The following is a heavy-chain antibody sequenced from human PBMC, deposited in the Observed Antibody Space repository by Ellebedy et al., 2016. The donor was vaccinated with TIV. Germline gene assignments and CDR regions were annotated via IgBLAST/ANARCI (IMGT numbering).Heavy chain of an antibody. CDR2: IFLIFGTA. CDR3: AKAESGGYAWDY. Sequence: SVKVSCKASGGTFNNYAISWVRQAPGQGLAWMGGIFLIFGTANYAQKFRGSVTIAADESTSAAYMDLSSLRYEDTAVYYCAKAESGGYAWDYWGQGTLVTVSS. J-gene: IGHJ4*02. CDR1: GGTFNNYA. V-gene: IGHV1-69*13. D-gene: IGHD5-12*01.